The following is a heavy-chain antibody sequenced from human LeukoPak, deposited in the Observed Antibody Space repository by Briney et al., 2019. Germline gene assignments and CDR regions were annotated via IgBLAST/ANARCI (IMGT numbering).Heavy chain of an antibody. D-gene: IGHD3-10*01. J-gene: IGHJ4*02. Sequence: GRSLRLSCAASGFTFSSYAMSWVRQAPGKGLEWVSAISGSGGSTYYADSVKGRFTISRDNSKNTLYLQMNSLRAEDTAVYYCARDPSNFYYYGSGSYPDNWGQGTLVTVSS. CDR2: ISGSGGST. V-gene: IGHV3-23*01. CDR3: ARDPSNFYYYGSGSYPDN. CDR1: GFTFSSYA.